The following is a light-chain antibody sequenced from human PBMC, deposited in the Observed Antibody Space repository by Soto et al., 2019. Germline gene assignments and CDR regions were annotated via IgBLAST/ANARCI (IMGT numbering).Light chain of an antibody. Sequence: QSVLTQPRSASGTPGQRVTISCSGSSXNIGSNTVNWYQQLPGTAPKLLIYSNNQRPSGVPDRFSGSKSGTSASLAISGLQSEDEADYYCAAWDDSLNGYVFGTGTKVTIL. V-gene: IGLV1-44*01. J-gene: IGLJ1*01. CDR1: SXNIGSNT. CDR3: AAWDDSLNGYV. CDR2: SNN.